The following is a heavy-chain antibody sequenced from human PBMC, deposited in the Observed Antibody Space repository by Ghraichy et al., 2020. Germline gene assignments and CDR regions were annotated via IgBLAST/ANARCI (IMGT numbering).Heavy chain of an antibody. Sequence: SETLSLTCAVYGGSFSGYYWSWIRQPPGKGLEWIGEINHSGSTNYNPSLKSRVTISVDTSKNQFSLKLSSVTAADTAVYYCARISRRAATVGLWGQGTLVTVSS. J-gene: IGHJ4*02. CDR2: INHSGST. CDR1: GGSFSGYY. V-gene: IGHV4-34*01. D-gene: IGHD4-23*01. CDR3: ARISRRAATVGL.